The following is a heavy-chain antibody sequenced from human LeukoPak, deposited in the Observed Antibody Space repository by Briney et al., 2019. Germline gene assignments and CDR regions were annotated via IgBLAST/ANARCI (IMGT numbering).Heavy chain of an antibody. CDR1: GFTFTSSA. D-gene: IGHD2-2*01. CDR3: ARAKQSTTGYYYYGMDV. J-gene: IGHJ6*02. Sequence: SVKVSCKASGFTFTSSAVQWVRQARGQRLEWIGWIIVGSGNTNYAQKFQERVTITRDMSTSTAYMELSSLRSEDTAVYYCARAKQSTTGYYYYGMDVWGQGTTVTVSS. CDR2: IIVGSGNT. V-gene: IGHV1-58*01.